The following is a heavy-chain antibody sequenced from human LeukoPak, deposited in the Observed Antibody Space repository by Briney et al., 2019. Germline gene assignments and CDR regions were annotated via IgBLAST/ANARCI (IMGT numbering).Heavy chain of an antibody. J-gene: IGHJ4*02. D-gene: IGHD3-22*01. CDR2: IWYDGSNK. V-gene: IGHV3-33*08. Sequence: GGSLRLSCAASGFTFSSYSMNWVRQAPGKGLEWVAVIWYDGSNKYYADSVKGRFTISRDNSKNTLYLQMNSLRAEDTAVYYCARDGWGGSSGYVDYWGQGTLVTVSS. CDR3: ARDGWGGSSGYVDY. CDR1: GFTFSSYS.